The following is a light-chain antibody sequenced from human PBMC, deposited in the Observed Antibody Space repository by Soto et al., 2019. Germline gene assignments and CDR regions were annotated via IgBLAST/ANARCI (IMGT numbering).Light chain of an antibody. CDR1: QGIGSW. Sequence: DIQMTQPPSSVSASVGDRDTITCRASQGIGSWLAGYQQKPGKSPKLLIYAASTLQSGVPSRFSGSGSGTDFTLTISSLQPEDFATYYCQQANSFPDTFGQGTKLEI. V-gene: IGKV1-12*01. CDR2: AAS. J-gene: IGKJ2*01. CDR3: QQANSFPDT.